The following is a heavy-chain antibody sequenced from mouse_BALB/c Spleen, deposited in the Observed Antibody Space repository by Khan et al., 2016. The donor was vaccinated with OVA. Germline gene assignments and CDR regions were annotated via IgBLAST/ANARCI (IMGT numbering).Heavy chain of an antibody. CDR3: ARDPPYYSMDY. V-gene: IGHV2-6-5*01. Sequence: QVQLKESGPGLVAPSQSLSITCTVSGFSLTDYAVSWIRQPPGKGLEWLGVIWVSGCKYYNSVLKPRLSISKDNSKSQVFLKMNSLQTDDTAMYFCARDPPYYSMDYWGQGTSVTVSS. CDR2: IWVSGCK. CDR1: GFSLTDYA. J-gene: IGHJ4*01.